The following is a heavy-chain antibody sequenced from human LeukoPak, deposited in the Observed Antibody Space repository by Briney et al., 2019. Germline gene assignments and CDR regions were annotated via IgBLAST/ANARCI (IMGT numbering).Heavy chain of an antibody. V-gene: IGHV3-53*01. CDR1: GFTVSNTY. CDR2: IYGADTT. Sequence: PGGSLRLSCAASGFTVSNTYMTWVRQAPGKGLEWVSLIYGADTTYYADSVKGRFTISRDDSKNTVYLQMNSLRAEDTAAYYCARAPSVGGKLVADSSGGWHWFDPWGQGTLVIVSS. D-gene: IGHD3-22*01. CDR3: ARAPSVGGKLVADSSGGWHWFDP. J-gene: IGHJ5*02.